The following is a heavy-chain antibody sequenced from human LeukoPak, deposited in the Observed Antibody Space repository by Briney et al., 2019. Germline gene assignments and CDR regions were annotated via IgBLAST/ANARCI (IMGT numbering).Heavy chain of an antibody. CDR2: INHSGST. Sequence: SETLSLTCAVYGGSFSGYYWSWIRQPPGKGLEWIGEINHSGSTNYNPSLKSRVTISVDTSKNQFSLELSSVTAADTAVYYCARVFVSGDGYIVDYWGQGTLVTVSS. D-gene: IGHD5-24*01. V-gene: IGHV4-34*01. CDR1: GGSFSGYY. CDR3: ARVFVSGDGYIVDY. J-gene: IGHJ4*02.